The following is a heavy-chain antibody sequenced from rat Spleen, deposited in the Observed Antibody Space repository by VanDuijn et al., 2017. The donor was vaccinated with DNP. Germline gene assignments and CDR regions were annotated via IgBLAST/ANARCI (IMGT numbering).Heavy chain of an antibody. D-gene: IGHD3-8*01. CDR1: GFTFNNYW. V-gene: IGHV5-31*01. Sequence: EVQLVESGGGLVQPGRSLKLSCVASGFTFNNYWMTWIRQAPGKGLEWVASITNTGASTYYSDSVKGRFSISRDNEKSTLYLQVNSLRSEDTATYYCTSNPHIRTAAPFDYWGQGVMVTVSS. CDR3: TSNPHIRTAAPFDY. CDR2: ITNTGAST. J-gene: IGHJ2*01.